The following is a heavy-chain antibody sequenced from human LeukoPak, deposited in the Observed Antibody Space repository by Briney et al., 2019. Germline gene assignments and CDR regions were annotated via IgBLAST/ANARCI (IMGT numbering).Heavy chain of an antibody. CDR2: ISGSGGST. CDR3: AKDSYGSGSYYNPGWFDP. D-gene: IGHD3-10*01. CDR1: GFTFSSYA. V-gene: IGHV3-23*01. J-gene: IGHJ5*02. Sequence: GGSLRLSCAASGFTFSSYAMSWVRQAPGKGLEWVSAISGSGGSTYYADSVKGRFTISRDNSKNTLYLQMNSLRAEDTAVYYCAKDSYGSGSYYNPGWFDPWGQGTLVTVSS.